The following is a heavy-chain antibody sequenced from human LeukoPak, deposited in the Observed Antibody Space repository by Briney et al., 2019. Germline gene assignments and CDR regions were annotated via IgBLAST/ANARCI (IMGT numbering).Heavy chain of an antibody. CDR3: ARDRYDFWSGYYTVNWFDP. V-gene: IGHV3-30*02. J-gene: IGHJ5*02. D-gene: IGHD3-3*01. CDR1: GFSFSTYG. Sequence: GGSLRLSCAASGFSFSTYGMHWVRQAPGKGLEWVAFIRYDGSNKYDADSVKGRFTTSRDNSKNTLYLQMNSLRAEDTAVYYCARDRYDFWSGYYTVNWFDPWGQGTLVTVSS. CDR2: IRYDGSNK.